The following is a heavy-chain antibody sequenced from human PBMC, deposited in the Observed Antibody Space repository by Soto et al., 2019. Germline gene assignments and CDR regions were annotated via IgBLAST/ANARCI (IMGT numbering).Heavy chain of an antibody. Sequence: GGSLRLSCAASGFTFSRFELHWVRQAPGKGLEWISYISGSGSTAYYASSVEGRFAISRDNANNSVYLQMDSLRAEDTALYYWTRAAWFPYLSFYWGQGALVTVSS. CDR1: GFTFSRFE. CDR3: TRAAWFPYLSFY. D-gene: IGHD3-10*01. J-gene: IGHJ4*02. CDR2: ISGSGSTA. V-gene: IGHV3-48*03.